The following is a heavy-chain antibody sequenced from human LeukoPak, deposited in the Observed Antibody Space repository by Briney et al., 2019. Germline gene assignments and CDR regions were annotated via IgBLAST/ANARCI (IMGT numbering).Heavy chain of an antibody. Sequence: SETLSLTCTVSGGSISSGGYYWSWIRQHPGKGLEWIGYIYYSGSTYYNPSLKSRVTISVDTSKNQFSLKLSSVTAADTAVYYCARILPGYCSGGSCPERVWAFDIWGQGTMVTVSS. D-gene: IGHD2-15*01. CDR1: GGSISSGGYY. CDR2: IYYSGST. V-gene: IGHV4-31*03. CDR3: ARILPGYCSGGSCPERVWAFDI. J-gene: IGHJ3*02.